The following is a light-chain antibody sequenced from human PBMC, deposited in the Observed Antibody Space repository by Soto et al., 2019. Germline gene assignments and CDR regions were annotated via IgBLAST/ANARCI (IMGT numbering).Light chain of an antibody. Sequence: QSVLTQPASVSGSPGQSITIPCTGTSSDVGGYNYVSWYQQHPGKAPKLMIYDVSNRPPGVSNRFSGSKSGNTASLTISGLQAEDEADYYCSSYTSSSTLVFGTGTKVTVL. V-gene: IGLV2-14*01. CDR3: SSYTSSSTLV. J-gene: IGLJ1*01. CDR2: DVS. CDR1: SSDVGGYNY.